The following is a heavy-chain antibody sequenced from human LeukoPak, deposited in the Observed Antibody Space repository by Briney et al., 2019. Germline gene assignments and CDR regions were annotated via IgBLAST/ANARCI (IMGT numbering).Heavy chain of an antibody. Sequence: PSETLSLTCTVSSDSIYSSNYYWGWIRQPPGKGLEWIGSIYYSGSTYYNSSLKSRVTISVDTSKNQFSLKLSSVTAADTAVYYCAGRNYYDSSGYYGGGDYFDYWGQGTLVTVSS. D-gene: IGHD3-22*01. J-gene: IGHJ4*02. V-gene: IGHV4-39*01. CDR2: IYYSGST. CDR3: AGRNYYDSSGYYGGGDYFDY. CDR1: SDSIYSSNYY.